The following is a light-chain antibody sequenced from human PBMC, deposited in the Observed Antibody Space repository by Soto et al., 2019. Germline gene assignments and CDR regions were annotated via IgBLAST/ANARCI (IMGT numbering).Light chain of an antibody. V-gene: IGKV3-20*01. Sequence: EIVLTQSPGTLSLSPGERATLSCRASQSVSSSYLAWYQHKPGQAPRLLIYGASSRATGIPDRFSGSGSGTDFTLTISRLEPEDFEVDYCQQYGSSSWAVGQGTKV. CDR3: QQYGSSSWA. J-gene: IGKJ1*01. CDR2: GAS. CDR1: QSVSSSY.